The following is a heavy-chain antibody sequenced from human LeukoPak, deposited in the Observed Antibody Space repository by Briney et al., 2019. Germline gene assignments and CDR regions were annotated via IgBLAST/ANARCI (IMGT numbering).Heavy chain of an antibody. Sequence: GRSLTLSCTASGFTLSRFAMHWVRQAPGKGLEWLGHMSDDGSEKHYVDSVRGRFTISRDPSKNTPYLEMTSLRTEDMAVYYCAREADSGYYRTVDYWGQGTMVTVS. CDR3: AREADSGYYRTVDY. D-gene: IGHD2-15*01. J-gene: IGHJ4*02. CDR1: GFTLSRFA. V-gene: IGHV3-30-3*01. CDR2: MSDDGSEK.